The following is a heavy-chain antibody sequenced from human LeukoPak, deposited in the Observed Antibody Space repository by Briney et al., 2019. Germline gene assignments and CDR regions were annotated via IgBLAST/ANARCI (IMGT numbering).Heavy chain of an antibody. D-gene: IGHD6-19*01. V-gene: IGHV3-30*03. CDR3: ASLGVAGSAFDY. Sequence: GGSLRLSCAASGFTFSSYGMHWVRQAPGKGLEWVAVISYDGSNKYYADSVEGRFTISRDNSKNTLYLQMNSLRAEDTAVYYCASLGVAGSAFDYWGQGTLVTVSS. CDR2: ISYDGSNK. J-gene: IGHJ4*02. CDR1: GFTFSSYG.